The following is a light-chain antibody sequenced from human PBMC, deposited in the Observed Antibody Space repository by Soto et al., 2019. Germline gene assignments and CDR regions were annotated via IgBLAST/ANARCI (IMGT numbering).Light chain of an antibody. J-gene: IGKJ1*01. Sequence: DIQMTQSPSSVSASVGDRVTITCRASQAISTWLAWYQQKPGKAPKLLIYAASNLQTGVPSRFSGSGSGTDFTLTISILQPEEFATYYCQQANSFPRTFGQGTKVEIK. CDR3: QQANSFPRT. CDR1: QAISTW. CDR2: AAS. V-gene: IGKV1D-12*01.